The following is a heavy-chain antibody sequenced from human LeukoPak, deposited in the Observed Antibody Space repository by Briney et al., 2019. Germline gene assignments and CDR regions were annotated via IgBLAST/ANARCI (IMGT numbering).Heavy chain of an antibody. CDR3: ARDWGELVGSDY. J-gene: IGHJ4*02. V-gene: IGHV3-21*01. CDR2: ISSSSSYI. Sequence: GGSLSLSCAASGFTFSNYSMNWVRQAPGKGLEWVSSISSSSSYIYYADSVQGRFTISRDNAKNSLYLQMNSLRAEDTAVYYCARDWGELVGSDYWGQGTLVTVSS. D-gene: IGHD1-26*01. CDR1: GFTFSNYS.